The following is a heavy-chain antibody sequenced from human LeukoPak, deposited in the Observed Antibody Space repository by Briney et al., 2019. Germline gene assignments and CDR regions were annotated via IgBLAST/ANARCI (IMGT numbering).Heavy chain of an antibody. Sequence: SGTLSLTCTVSGGSISSYYWSWIRQPPGKGLEWIGYIYYSGSTNYNPSLKSRVTISVDTSKNQFSLKLSSVTAADTAVYYCARGEGTYDAFDIWGQGTMVTVSS. CDR1: GGSISSYY. CDR3: ARGEGTYDAFDI. V-gene: IGHV4-59*01. CDR2: IYYSGST. D-gene: IGHD3-16*01. J-gene: IGHJ3*02.